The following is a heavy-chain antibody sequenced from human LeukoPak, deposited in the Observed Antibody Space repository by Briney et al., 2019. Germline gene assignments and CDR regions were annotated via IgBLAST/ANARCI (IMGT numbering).Heavy chain of an antibody. V-gene: IGHV4-4*07. Sequence: PSETLSLTNTVSGGSINSHYWSWVRQPAGKGLEWIGRIYTSGSTNYNPSLKSRVTMSVDTSKNQFSLKLSSVTAADTAVYYCARNRVGMAGHAFQIWGQGTMVTVSS. CDR3: ARNRVGMAGHAFQI. CDR1: GGSINSHY. CDR2: IYTSGST. J-gene: IGHJ3*02. D-gene: IGHD1-14*01.